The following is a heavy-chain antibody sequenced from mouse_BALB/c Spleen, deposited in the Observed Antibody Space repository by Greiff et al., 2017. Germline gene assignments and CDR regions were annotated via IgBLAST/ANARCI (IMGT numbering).Heavy chain of an antibody. CDR3: ARRGNYGYLYYFDY. D-gene: IGHD1-2*01. J-gene: IGHJ2*01. Sequence: EVQLQESGPELVKPGASVKIPCKASGYTFTDYNMDWVKQSHGKSLEWIGDINPNNGGTIYNQKFKGKATLTVDKSSSTAYMELRSLTSEDTAVYYCARRGNYGYLYYFDYWGQGTTLTVSS. CDR1: GYTFTDYN. CDR2: INPNNGGT. V-gene: IGHV1-18*01.